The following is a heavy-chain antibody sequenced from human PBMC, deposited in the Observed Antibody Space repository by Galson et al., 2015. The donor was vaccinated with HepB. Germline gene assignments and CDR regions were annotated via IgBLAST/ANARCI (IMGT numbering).Heavy chain of an antibody. V-gene: IGHV3-23*01. CDR2: ISGSGRST. CDR1: GLSFSSDA. D-gene: IGHD2-2*01. Sequence: SLRLSCAASGLSFSSDAMSWVRQAPGKGLEWVSTISGSGRSTYYADSVKGRFTISRDNSKNTQYLQMNSLRAEDSAVYYCAKHVTSYYGGHFDSWGQGTLVTVSS. CDR3: AKHVTSYYGGHFDS. J-gene: IGHJ4*02.